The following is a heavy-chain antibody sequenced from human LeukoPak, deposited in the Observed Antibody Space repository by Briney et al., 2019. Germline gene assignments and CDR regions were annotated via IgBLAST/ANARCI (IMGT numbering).Heavy chain of an antibody. V-gene: IGHV4-34*01. Sequence: SETLSLTCAVYGGSFGGYYCSWIRQPPEKGLEWIGEINHSGSTNYNPSLKSRVTISVDTSKNQFSLKLSSVTAADTPVYYCARTKIVDTAIQYYYYGMDVWGQGTTVTVSS. CDR1: GGSFGGYY. CDR2: INHSGST. D-gene: IGHD5-18*01. CDR3: ARTKIVDTAIQYYYYGMDV. J-gene: IGHJ6*02.